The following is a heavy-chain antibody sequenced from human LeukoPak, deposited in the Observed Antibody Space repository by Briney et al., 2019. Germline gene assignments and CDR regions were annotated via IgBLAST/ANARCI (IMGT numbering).Heavy chain of an antibody. CDR3: ARELPPLWLTDYSPPYYFYY. CDR1: GFTFSRYS. D-gene: IGHD3-9*01. V-gene: IGHV3-21*01. CDR2: ISRSSSFI. Sequence: PGRSLRLPCVASGFTFSRYSMNWVRQTPGKGLEWVSSISRSSSFIYYADSVKGRFTISSDNAKNSLYLQMNSLRAEDTAVYYCARELPPLWLTDYSPPYYFYYWGQGKLVTVSS. J-gene: IGHJ4*02.